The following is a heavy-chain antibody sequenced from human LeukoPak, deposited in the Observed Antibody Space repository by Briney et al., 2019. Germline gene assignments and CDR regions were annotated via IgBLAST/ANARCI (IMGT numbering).Heavy chain of an antibody. D-gene: IGHD6-6*01. J-gene: IGHJ4*02. V-gene: IGHV4-38-2*01. Sequence: SETLSLTCAVSGYSLSSGYYWGWIRQPPGKGLEWIGSIYHSGSTYYNPSLKSRVTISVDSSKNQFSLKLNSVTAADPAVYYCAKGGNSEYSSSSYWGQGTLVTVSS. CDR2: IYHSGST. CDR1: GYSLSSGYY. CDR3: AKGGNSEYSSSSY.